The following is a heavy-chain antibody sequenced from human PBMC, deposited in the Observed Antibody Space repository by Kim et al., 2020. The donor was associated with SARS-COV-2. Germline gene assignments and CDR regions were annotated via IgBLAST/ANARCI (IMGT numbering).Heavy chain of an antibody. Sequence: GGSLRLSCAASGFTFSSYSMNWVRQAPGKGLEWVSSISSSSSYIYYADSVKGRFTISRDNAKNSLYLQMNSLRAEDTAVYYCARDHWQWLAEPFDYWGQGTLVTVSS. J-gene: IGHJ4*02. V-gene: IGHV3-21*01. CDR2: ISSSSSYI. CDR3: ARDHWQWLAEPFDY. D-gene: IGHD6-19*01. CDR1: GFTFSSYS.